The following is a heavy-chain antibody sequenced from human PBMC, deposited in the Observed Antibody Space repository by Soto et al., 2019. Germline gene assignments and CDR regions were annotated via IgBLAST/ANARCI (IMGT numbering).Heavy chain of an antibody. J-gene: IGHJ4*02. CDR3: ARERGCSSTSCYGDY. V-gene: IGHV1-18*01. CDR2: ISAYNGNT. Sequence: GPSVKVSCKASGYTFTSYGISWVRQAPGQGLEWMGWISAYNGNTNYAQKPQGRVTMTTDTSTSTAYMELRSLRSDDTAVYYCARERGCSSTSCYGDYWGQGTLVTGSS. CDR1: GYTFTSYG. D-gene: IGHD2-2*01.